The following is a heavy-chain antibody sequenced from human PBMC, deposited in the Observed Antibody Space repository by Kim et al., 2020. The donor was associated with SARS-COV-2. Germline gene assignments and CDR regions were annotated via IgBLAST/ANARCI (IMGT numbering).Heavy chain of an antibody. CDR2: ISSSGSNT. D-gene: IGHD3-9*01. CDR3: ARAKFDGLLYSYGIDV. Sequence: GGSLRLSCAASGFTFSSYEMNWVRQAPGKGLEWVSYISSSGSNTYYADSVKGRFTISRDNAKNTLHLQMNSLRAEDTAVYYCARAKFDGLLYSYGIDVWGQGTTVTVSS. J-gene: IGHJ6*02. V-gene: IGHV3-48*03. CDR1: GFTFSSYE.